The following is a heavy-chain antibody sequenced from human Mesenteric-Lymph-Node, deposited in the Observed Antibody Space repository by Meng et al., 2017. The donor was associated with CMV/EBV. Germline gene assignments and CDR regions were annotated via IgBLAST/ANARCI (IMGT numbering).Heavy chain of an antibody. CDR1: GFTFSSYG. D-gene: IGHD3-10*01. Sequence: SGFTFSSYGMHWVRQAPGKGLEWVAVISYDGSNRYYADSVKGRFTISRDNSKNTLYLQMNSLRAEDTAVYYCANIPHDYYGSGSYSDYWGQGTLVTVSS. J-gene: IGHJ4*02. CDR2: ISYDGSNR. V-gene: IGHV3-30*18. CDR3: ANIPHDYYGSGSYSDY.